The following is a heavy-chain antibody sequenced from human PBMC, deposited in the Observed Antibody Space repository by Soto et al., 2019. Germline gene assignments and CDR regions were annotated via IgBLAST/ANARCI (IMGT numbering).Heavy chain of an antibody. CDR1: GYTFTGYA. J-gene: IGHJ4*02. CDR3: ARAVAVPADFDY. D-gene: IGHD6-19*01. Sequence: ASVKVSCKASGYTFTGYAVHWVRQAPGQRLEWMGWINAGNGNTKYSQKFQGRVTITRDTSASTAYMELSSLRSEDTAVYYCARAVAVPADFDYWGQGTLVRVSS. V-gene: IGHV1-3*01. CDR2: INAGNGNT.